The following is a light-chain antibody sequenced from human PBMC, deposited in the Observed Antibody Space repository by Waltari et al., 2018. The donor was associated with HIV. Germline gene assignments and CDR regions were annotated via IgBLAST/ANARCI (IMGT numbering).Light chain of an antibody. CDR3: HSYDSSIVV. CDR1: SGSIASNY. J-gene: IGLJ2*01. V-gene: IGLV6-57*04. Sequence: KFMLTQPHSVAESPGKTVTISCTRSSGSIASNYVQWYQQSPGSAPTTVIYEDNQRPSGVPDRFSCSIDSSSNSASLTLAGLKAEDEADYDCHSYDSSIVVFCGGTKLTVL. CDR2: EDN.